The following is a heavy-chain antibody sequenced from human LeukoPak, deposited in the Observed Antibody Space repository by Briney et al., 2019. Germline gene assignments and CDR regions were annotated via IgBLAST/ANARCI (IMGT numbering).Heavy chain of an antibody. CDR1: GGSISSGGYY. Sequence: PSETLSLTCTVSGGSISSGGYYWSWIRQPPGKGLEWIGYIYHSGSTYYNPSLKSRVTISVDRSKNQFSLKLSSVTAVDTAVYYCASHMLEVGASGFDYWGQGTLVTVSS. J-gene: IGHJ4*02. D-gene: IGHD1-26*01. CDR2: IYHSGST. CDR3: ASHMLEVGASGFDY. V-gene: IGHV4-30-2*01.